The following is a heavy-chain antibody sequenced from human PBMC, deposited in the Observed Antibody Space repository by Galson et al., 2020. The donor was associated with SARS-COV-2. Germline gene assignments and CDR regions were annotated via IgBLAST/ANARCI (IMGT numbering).Heavy chain of an antibody. Sequence: SGPTLVKPTQTLTLTCTFSGFSLSTSGVGVGWIRQPPGKALEWLALIYWNDDKRYSPSLKSRLTITKDTSKNQVVLTMTNMDPVDTATYYCAHRTLWYGEGAFGDYLDYWGQGTLVTVSS. CDR1: GFSLSTSGVG. J-gene: IGHJ4*02. CDR3: AHRTLWYGEGAFGDYLDY. D-gene: IGHD3-10*01. CDR2: IYWNDDK. V-gene: IGHV2-5*01.